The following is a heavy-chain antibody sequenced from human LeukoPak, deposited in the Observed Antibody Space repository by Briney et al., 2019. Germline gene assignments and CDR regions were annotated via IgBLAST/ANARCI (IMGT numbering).Heavy chain of an antibody. CDR2: ISSSGSTI. CDR3: ARDLLNYYGSGEAPTSYYGMDV. Sequence: PGGSLRLSCAASGFTFSDYYMSWIRQAPGKGLEWVSYISSSGSTIYYADSVKGRFTISRDNAKNSLYLQMNSLRAEDTAVYYCARDLLNYYGSGEAPTSYYGMDVWAKGPRSPSP. V-gene: IGHV3-11*01. J-gene: IGHJ6*02. D-gene: IGHD3-10*01. CDR1: GFTFSDYY.